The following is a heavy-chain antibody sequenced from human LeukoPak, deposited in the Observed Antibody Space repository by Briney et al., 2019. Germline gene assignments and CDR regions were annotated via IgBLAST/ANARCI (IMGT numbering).Heavy chain of an antibody. J-gene: IGHJ5*02. V-gene: IGHV3-23*01. CDR2: ISGSGGST. CDR1: GFTLSSYA. D-gene: IGHD1-7*01. CDR3: AKKALIGSTSRTWFDP. Sequence: PGGSLRLSCAASGFTLSSYAMNWVRQAPGKGLEWVSTISGSGGSTYYADSVKGRFTTSRNNSKNTQYLEMNSLRAEDTAVYYCAKKALIGSTSRTWFDPWGQGTLVTVSS.